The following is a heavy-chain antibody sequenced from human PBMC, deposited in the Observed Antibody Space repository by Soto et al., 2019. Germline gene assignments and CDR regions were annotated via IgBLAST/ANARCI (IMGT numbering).Heavy chain of an antibody. D-gene: IGHD3-16*01. CDR2: FDPEDGET. CDR3: ATDRFIDARSPYFDY. Sequence: ASVKVSCKVSGYTLTELSMHWVRQAPGKGLEWMGGFDPEDGETIYAQKFQGRVTMTEDTSTDTAYMELSSLRSEDTAVYYCATDRFIDARSPYFDYWGQGTLVIVSS. CDR1: GYTLTELS. J-gene: IGHJ4*02. V-gene: IGHV1-24*01.